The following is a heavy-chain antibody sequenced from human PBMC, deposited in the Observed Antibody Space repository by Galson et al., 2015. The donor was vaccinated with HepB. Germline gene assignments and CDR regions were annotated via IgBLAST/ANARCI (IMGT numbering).Heavy chain of an antibody. J-gene: IGHJ4*02. CDR1: GYTFTSYY. Sequence: SVKVSCKASGYTFTSYYMHWVRQAPGQGLEWMGIINPSGGSTSYAQKFQGRVTMTRGTSTSTVYMELSSLRSEDTAVYYCAREGALTKPYYDFWSGYSFDYWGQGTLVTVSS. CDR2: INPSGGST. CDR3: AREGALTKPYYDFWSGYSFDY. D-gene: IGHD3-3*01. V-gene: IGHV1-46*01.